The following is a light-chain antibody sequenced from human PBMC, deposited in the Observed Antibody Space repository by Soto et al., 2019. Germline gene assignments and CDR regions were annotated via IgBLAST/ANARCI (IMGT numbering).Light chain of an antibody. Sequence: DIQMTQSPSTLSASVGDTVTITCRASQTISNWLAWYQQKPGKAPKLLIYQASTLESGVPSRFSGSGSETECTLTISSVQPDDFATYYWQHYNTYSWFTFGPGTKVDIK. V-gene: IGKV1-5*03. CDR2: QAS. J-gene: IGKJ3*01. CDR3: QHYNTYSWFT. CDR1: QTISNW.